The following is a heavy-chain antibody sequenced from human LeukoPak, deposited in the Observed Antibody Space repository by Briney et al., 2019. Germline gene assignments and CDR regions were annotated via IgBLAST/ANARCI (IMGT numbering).Heavy chain of an antibody. CDR1: GFSFSTYA. CDR2: ISASGGGT. V-gene: IGHV3-23*01. Sequence: GGSLRLSCAASGFSFSTYAIHWDRQAPGTGMEWVSAISASGGGTYYADSVKGRFTISRDNSKNTLYLQMNSLRAEDTAVYYCAFGDQEGSSGYYYRFDYWGQGTLVTLSS. D-gene: IGHD3-22*01. J-gene: IGHJ4*02. CDR3: AFGDQEGSSGYYYRFDY.